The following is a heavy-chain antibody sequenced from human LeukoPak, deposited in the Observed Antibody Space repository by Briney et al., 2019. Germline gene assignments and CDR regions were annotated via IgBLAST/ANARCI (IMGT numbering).Heavy chain of an antibody. D-gene: IGHD3-10*01. J-gene: IGHJ4*02. CDR2: ISPSGDIT. Sequence: GGSLRLSCAGSGFSFSSHGMNWVRQAPGKGLEWVSGISPSGDITYYTDSVKGRFTISRDNAKNSLYLQMNSLRAEDTAVYYCARGEYGSGSYHIDYWGQGTLVTVSS. CDR1: GFSFSSHG. V-gene: IGHV3-21*01. CDR3: ARGEYGSGSYHIDY.